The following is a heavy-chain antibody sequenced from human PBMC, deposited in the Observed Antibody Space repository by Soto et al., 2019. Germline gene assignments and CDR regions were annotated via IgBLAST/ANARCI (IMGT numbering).Heavy chain of an antibody. D-gene: IGHD3-9*01. J-gene: IGHJ3*02. CDR2: INHSGST. V-gene: IGHV4-34*01. Sequence: PWETLSLTCAVYGGSFSGYYWSWIRQPPGKGLEWIGEINHSGSTNYNPSLKSRATISVDTSKNQFSLKLSSVTAADTAVYYCASSSVLRYFDWLLKGAYDIWGQGTMVTLSS. CDR3: ASSSVLRYFDWLLKGAYDI. CDR1: GGSFSGYY.